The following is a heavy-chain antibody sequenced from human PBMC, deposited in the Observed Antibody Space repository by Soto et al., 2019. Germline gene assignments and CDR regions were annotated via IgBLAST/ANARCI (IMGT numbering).Heavy chain of an antibody. CDR3: VRNSDYDFWSGFLY. D-gene: IGHD3-3*01. Sequence: GGSLRLSCVASGFTFNTFTMTWVRHAPGKGLEWVSSVTGSGVSTKYADPVMGRFTISRDNSKNTLYLQLNTLTAEGTAVYFCVRNSDYDFWSGFLYWGQGALVTVS. V-gene: IGHV3-23*01. CDR1: GFTFNTFT. J-gene: IGHJ4*02. CDR2: VTGSGVST.